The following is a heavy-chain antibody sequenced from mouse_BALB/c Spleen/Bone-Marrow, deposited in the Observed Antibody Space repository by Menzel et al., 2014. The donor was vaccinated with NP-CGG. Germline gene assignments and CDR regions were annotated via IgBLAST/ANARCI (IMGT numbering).Heavy chain of an antibody. CDR3: ARERDGYFRDAMDY. Sequence: EVQGVESGGGLVQPGGSLKLSCAASGFTFSSYGMSWVRQTPDKRLELVATINSNGGSTYYPDSVKGRFTISRDNAKNTLYLQMSSLESEDTAMYYCARERDGYFRDAMDYWGQGTSVTVSS. J-gene: IGHJ4*01. CDR2: INSNGGST. D-gene: IGHD2-3*01. V-gene: IGHV5-6-3*01. CDR1: GFTFSSYG.